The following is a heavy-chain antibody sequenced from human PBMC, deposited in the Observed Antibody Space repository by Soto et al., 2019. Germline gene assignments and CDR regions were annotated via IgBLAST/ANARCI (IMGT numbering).Heavy chain of an antibody. CDR1: GYTFTSYD. CDR2: MNPNSGNT. D-gene: IGHD1-26*01. V-gene: IGHV1-8*01. CDR3: ARAVSMVGATSYYYYGMDV. Sequence: GPVKVSCKASGYTFTSYDINWVRQATGQGLEWMGWMNPNSGNTGYAQKFQGRVTMTRNTSISTAYMELSSLRSEDTAVYYCARAVSMVGATSYYYYGMDVWGQGTTVTVSS. J-gene: IGHJ6*02.